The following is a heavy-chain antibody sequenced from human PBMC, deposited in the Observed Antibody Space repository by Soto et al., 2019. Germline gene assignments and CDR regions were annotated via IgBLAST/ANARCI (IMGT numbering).Heavy chain of an antibody. CDR3: ARGYGRSHFDY. V-gene: IGHV4-39*01. D-gene: IGHD5-18*01. CDR2: FHYSGNT. Sequence: PSETLSLTSTVSGCSISCRDSYWRVNSQPPGKGLEWIGSFHYSGNTYYNPSLKSRVTISVDTSKNQLPLRVTSVTAADTAVYYCARGYGRSHFDYWGQGTLVTVSS. CDR1: GCSISCRDSY. J-gene: IGHJ4*02.